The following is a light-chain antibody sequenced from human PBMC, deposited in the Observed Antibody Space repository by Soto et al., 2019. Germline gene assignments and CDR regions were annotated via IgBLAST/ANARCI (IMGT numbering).Light chain of an antibody. J-gene: IGKJ2*01. CDR1: QSVSSN. CDR3: QQYNNWPPRNT. CDR2: GAS. Sequence: IVMTQSPATLSVSPGERATLSCRASQSVSSNLAWYQQKPGQPPRLLIYGASTRATGIPARFSGSGSGTEFTLTISSLQSEDFAVYYCQQYNNWPPRNTFGQGTKLEIK. V-gene: IGKV3-15*01.